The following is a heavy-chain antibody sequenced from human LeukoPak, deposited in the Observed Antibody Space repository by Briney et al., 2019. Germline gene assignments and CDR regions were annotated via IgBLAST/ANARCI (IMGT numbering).Heavy chain of an antibody. CDR1: GFTFSSYS. CDR3: ASGGRHTVVVSNFDY. V-gene: IGHV3-21*01. CDR2: ISSSSSYI. Sequence: GGSLRLSCAASGFTFSSYSMNWVRQAPGKGLEWVSSISSSSSYIYYADSVKGRFTISRDNAKNSLYLQMNSLRAEDTAVYYCASGGRHTVVVSNFDYWGQGTLVTVSS. J-gene: IGHJ4*02. D-gene: IGHD2-21*01.